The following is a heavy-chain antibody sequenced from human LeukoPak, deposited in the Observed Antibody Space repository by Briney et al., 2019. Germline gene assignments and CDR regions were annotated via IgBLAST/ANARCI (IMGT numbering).Heavy chain of an antibody. Sequence: GGSLRLSCAASGFTFSSYSMNWVRQAPGKGLEWVSLISWDGGSTYYADSVKGRFTISRDNSKNSLYLQMNSLRAEDTALYYCAKGTAAAEFDYWGQGTLVTVSS. CDR1: GFTFSSYS. CDR2: ISWDGGST. J-gene: IGHJ4*02. CDR3: AKGTAAAEFDY. D-gene: IGHD6-13*01. V-gene: IGHV3-43D*03.